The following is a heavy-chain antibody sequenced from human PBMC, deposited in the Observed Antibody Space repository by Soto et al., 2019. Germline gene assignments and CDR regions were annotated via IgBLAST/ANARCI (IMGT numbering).Heavy chain of an antibody. CDR3: VGEGASGY. J-gene: IGHJ4*02. CDR2: ISRDGGTK. D-gene: IGHD2-21*01. V-gene: IGHV3-30*03. Sequence: QVQLVESGGGVVQPGRSLRLSCAASGFTVSSYGMHWVRQAPGKGLEWVAVISRDGGTKYYADSVKGRFTISRDNSRNTLFLEMNSLRGDDMAVYCCVGEGASGYWGQGALVTVSS. CDR1: GFTVSSYG.